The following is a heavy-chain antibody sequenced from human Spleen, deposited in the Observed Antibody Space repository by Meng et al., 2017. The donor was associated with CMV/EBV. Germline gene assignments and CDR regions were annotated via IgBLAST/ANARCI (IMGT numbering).Heavy chain of an antibody. Sequence: ASVKVSCKASGYTFTGYYMHWVRQAPGQGLEWMGWINPNSGGTNYAQKFQGRVTMTRDTSISTAYMELSRLRPDDTAVYYCARVWWNYGSYYGMDVWGQGTTVTVSS. CDR2: INPNSGGT. J-gene: IGHJ6*02. D-gene: IGHD1-7*01. CDR3: ARVWWNYGSYYGMDV. V-gene: IGHV1-2*02. CDR1: GYTFTGYY.